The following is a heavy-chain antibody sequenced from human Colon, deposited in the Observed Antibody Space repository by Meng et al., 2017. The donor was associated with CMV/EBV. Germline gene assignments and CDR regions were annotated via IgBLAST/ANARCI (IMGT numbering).Heavy chain of an antibody. CDR1: GFTFSSYW. J-gene: IGHJ3*02. Sequence: GGSLRLSCAASGFTFSSYWMSWVRQAPGKGLEWVANIKQDGSEKYYVDSVKGRFTISRDNAKNSLYLQMNSLRAEDTAVYYCARYYDFWSGHMAQDAFDIWGQGTMVTVSS. CDR2: IKQDGSEK. CDR3: ARYYDFWSGHMAQDAFDI. D-gene: IGHD3-3*01. V-gene: IGHV3-7*01.